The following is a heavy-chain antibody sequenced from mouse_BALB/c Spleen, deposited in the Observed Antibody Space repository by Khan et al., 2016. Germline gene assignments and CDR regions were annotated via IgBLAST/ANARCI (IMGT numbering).Heavy chain of an antibody. V-gene: IGHV1-9*01. CDR1: GYRFSSYW. CDR3: ARGAAVLENAVDY. Sequence: QVRLQQSGAELMKPGASVKISCKATGYRFSSYWIEWVKQRPGHGLEWIGEILPGNGSTNYNEKFKGKATFTADTSSNTAYMQLSSLTSEDSAVYYCARGAAVLENAVDYWGQGTSATVSS. J-gene: IGHJ4*01. CDR2: ILPGNGST. D-gene: IGHD1-1*01.